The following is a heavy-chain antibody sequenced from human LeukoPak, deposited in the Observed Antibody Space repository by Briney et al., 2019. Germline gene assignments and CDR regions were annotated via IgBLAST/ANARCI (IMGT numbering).Heavy chain of an antibody. CDR2: IYSGGST. J-gene: IGHJ3*02. D-gene: IGHD6-6*01. CDR3: ASYRYGSSFAFDI. Sequence: GGSLRLSCGASGFTVSTNYMSWVRQAPGKGLEWVSIIYSGGSTYYADSVKGRFTISRDNSKNTLCLQMNSLRAEDTAVYYCASYRYGSSFAFDIWGQGTMVTVSS. CDR1: GFTVSTNY. V-gene: IGHV3-66*01.